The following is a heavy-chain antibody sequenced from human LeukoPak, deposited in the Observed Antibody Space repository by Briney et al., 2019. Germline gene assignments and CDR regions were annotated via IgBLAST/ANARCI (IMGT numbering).Heavy chain of an antibody. Sequence: PSETLSLTCTVSGYSIGSGYYWGWIRQPPGKGLEWIGSMYHSGSAYYYPSLKSRITISIDTSKNQFSLKLSSVTAADTAVYYCARVAVTTVTKLDYWGQGTLVIVSS. D-gene: IGHD4-11*01. CDR1: GYSIGSGYY. J-gene: IGHJ4*02. V-gene: IGHV4-38-2*02. CDR2: MYHSGSA. CDR3: ARVAVTTVTKLDY.